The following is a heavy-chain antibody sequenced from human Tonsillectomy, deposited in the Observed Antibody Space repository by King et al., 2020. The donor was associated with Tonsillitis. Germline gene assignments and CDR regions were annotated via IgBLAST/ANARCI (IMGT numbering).Heavy chain of an antibody. D-gene: IGHD5-18*01. V-gene: IGHV1-18*01. Sequence: QKLQGRVTMTTDTSTSTAYMELRSLRSDDTAVYHCAREMADTVMVNGAFDIWGQGTMVTVSS. CDR3: AREMADTVMVNGAFDI. J-gene: IGHJ3*02.